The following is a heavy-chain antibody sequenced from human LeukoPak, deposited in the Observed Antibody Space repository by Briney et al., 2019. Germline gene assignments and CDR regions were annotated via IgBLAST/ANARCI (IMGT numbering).Heavy chain of an antibody. CDR3: ARGGGGAVVPAL. Sequence: ASVKGSCKGSGDTFSKYAMNWVRQAPGQGLEGMGWINTKTGDPTYGQGFTGRFVFSLETSVSTAYLQINSLKAEDTAVYYCARGGGGAVVPALWGQGTLITVSS. J-gene: IGHJ4*02. CDR2: INTKTGDP. CDR1: GDTFSKYA. V-gene: IGHV7-4-1*02. D-gene: IGHD2-2*01.